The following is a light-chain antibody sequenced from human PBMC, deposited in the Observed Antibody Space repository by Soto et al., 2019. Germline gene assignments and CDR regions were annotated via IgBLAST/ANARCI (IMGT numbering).Light chain of an antibody. V-gene: IGKV1-5*01. CDR3: QQYSSHDLLA. Sequence: DIQMTQSPATLSASVGDRVTITCRASQSISSWLAWYQEKPGRAPKPLIYDASTLESGVPSRFSGSGSGTEFTLTISSLQPDDFATYYCQQYSSHDLLAFGGGTKVDIK. CDR1: QSISSW. J-gene: IGKJ4*01. CDR2: DAS.